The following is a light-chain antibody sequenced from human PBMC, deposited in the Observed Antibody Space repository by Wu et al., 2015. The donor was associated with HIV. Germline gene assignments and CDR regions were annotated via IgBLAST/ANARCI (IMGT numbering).Light chain of an antibody. CDR3: QQRSNWPWT. Sequence: EIVLTQSPATLSLSPGERATLSCRASQSVSSHLAWYQQKPGQAPRLLIYGSINRATGIPARFSGSGSGTDFTLTINSLDPEDFVVYYCQQRSNWPWTFGQGTKVEI. CDR1: QSVSSH. J-gene: IGKJ1*01. V-gene: IGKV3-11*01. CDR2: GSI.